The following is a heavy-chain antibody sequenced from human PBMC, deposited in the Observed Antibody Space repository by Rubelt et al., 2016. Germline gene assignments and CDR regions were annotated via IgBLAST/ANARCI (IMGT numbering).Heavy chain of an antibody. V-gene: IGHV3-53*04. Sequence: EVQLVESGGGLVQPGGSLRLSCAASGFTVSSNYMSWVRQAPGKGLEWVSVIYSGGSTYYADSVNGRFTISRHNSKNTLYLQMNSLRAEDTAVYYCAREYSSGFNWFDPWGQGTLVTVSS. CDR1: GFTVSSNY. J-gene: IGHJ5*02. CDR3: AREYSSGFNWFDP. CDR2: IYSGGST. D-gene: IGHD6-19*01.